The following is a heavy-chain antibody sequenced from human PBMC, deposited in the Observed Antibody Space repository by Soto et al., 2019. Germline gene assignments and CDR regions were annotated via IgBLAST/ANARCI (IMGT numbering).Heavy chain of an antibody. D-gene: IGHD4-17*01. CDR2: IYYSGST. V-gene: IGHV4-30-4*01. Sequence: PSETLSLTCIVSGGSISSDNYYWSWIRQPPGKGLEWIGYIYYSGSTYYNPSLKSRVTISVDTSKNQFSLKLSSVTAADTAVYYCARGFHGDYSYYFDYWGQGTLVTVSS. CDR1: GGSISSDNYY. CDR3: ARGFHGDYSYYFDY. J-gene: IGHJ4*02.